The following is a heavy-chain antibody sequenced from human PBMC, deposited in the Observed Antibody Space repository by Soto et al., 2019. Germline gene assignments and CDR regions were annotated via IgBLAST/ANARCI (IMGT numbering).Heavy chain of an antibody. V-gene: IGHV1-69*04. CDR2: VHPVLGVA. J-gene: IGHJ4*02. CDR3: GRGGLGTTRRYFAH. D-gene: IGHD6-19*01. Sequence: QVQLVQSGAEVQKPGSSVKVSCKASGGTFTSYAFNWVRQAPGRGLEWMGTVHPVLGVADYAQNLQDRVTISADKSTSTVYMELSSLRSGYTALYYGGRGGLGTTRRYFAHWRQGTRVTVSS. CDR1: GGTFTSYA.